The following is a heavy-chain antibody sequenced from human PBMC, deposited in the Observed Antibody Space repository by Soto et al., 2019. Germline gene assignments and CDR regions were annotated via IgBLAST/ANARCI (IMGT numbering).Heavy chain of an antibody. Sequence: SEPLSLTCTVSGGSISGYYWSWIRQPPGKGQEWIGYIYHSGNTNYNPSLKSRVSSSLDTSMNQFSLNLNSVTAADTAVYFCVRSGCSSTACHTDWFDPWGPGTLVTVSS. CDR1: GGSISGYY. CDR3: VRSGCSSTACHTDWFDP. CDR2: IYHSGNT. V-gene: IGHV4-59*08. D-gene: IGHD2-2*01. J-gene: IGHJ5*02.